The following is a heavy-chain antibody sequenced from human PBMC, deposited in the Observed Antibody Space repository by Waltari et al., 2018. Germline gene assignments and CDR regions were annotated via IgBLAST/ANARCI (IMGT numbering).Heavy chain of an antibody. D-gene: IGHD3-10*01. Sequence: EAQLVESGGGLVQPGGSLRLSGAVSEFAFSTYWMTWVRQAPGRGLEWVANINYDGSEVHYVDSVRGRFTISRDNARNSLYLQMNSLRVEDTAVYYCATYRWLGYWGQGTLVTVSS. J-gene: IGHJ4*02. V-gene: IGHV3-7*03. CDR3: ATYRWLGY. CDR1: EFAFSTYW. CDR2: INYDGSEV.